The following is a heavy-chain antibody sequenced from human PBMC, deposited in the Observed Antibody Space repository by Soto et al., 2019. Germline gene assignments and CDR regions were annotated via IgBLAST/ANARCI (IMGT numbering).Heavy chain of an antibody. CDR1: GFTFSSYS. CDR3: ARGTRGTSYCGGDCSRDYFDY. J-gene: IGHJ4*02. Sequence: GGSLRLSCAASGFTFSSYSMNWVRQAPGKGLEWVSSISSSSSYIYYADSVKGRFTISRDNAKNSLYLQMNSLRAEDTAVYYCARGTRGTSYCGGDCSRDYFDYCGQRTLVTVSS. D-gene: IGHD2-21*02. V-gene: IGHV3-21*01. CDR2: ISSSSSYI.